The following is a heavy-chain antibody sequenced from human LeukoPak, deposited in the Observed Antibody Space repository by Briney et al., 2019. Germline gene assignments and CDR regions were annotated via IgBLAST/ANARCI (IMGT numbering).Heavy chain of an antibody. D-gene: IGHD2-15*01. Sequence: PGGSLRLSCAASGFTFSAYEMNWVRQAPGKGLEWVSYIHSGGSTIYYADSVEGRFTISRDNAKNSLYLQMNSLRAEDTAVYYCARFGYCSRDSCPYGWGQGTLVTVSS. CDR2: IHSGGSTI. V-gene: IGHV3-48*03. CDR3: ARFGYCSRDSCPYG. J-gene: IGHJ4*02. CDR1: GFTFSAYE.